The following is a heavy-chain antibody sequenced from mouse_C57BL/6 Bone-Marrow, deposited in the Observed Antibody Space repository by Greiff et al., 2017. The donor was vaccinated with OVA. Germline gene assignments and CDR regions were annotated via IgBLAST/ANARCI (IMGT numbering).Heavy chain of an antibody. CDR1: GYTFTDYE. J-gene: IGHJ4*01. CDR3: TRGYSNYYAMDY. V-gene: IGHV1-15*01. D-gene: IGHD2-5*01. CDR2: IDPETGGT. Sequence: VQLQQSGAELVRPGASVTLSCKASGYTFTDYEMHWVQQTPVHGLEWIGAIDPETGGTAYNQKFKGKAILTADTSSSTAYMELRSQTSEDSAVYYWTRGYSNYYAMDYWGQGTSVTVSS.